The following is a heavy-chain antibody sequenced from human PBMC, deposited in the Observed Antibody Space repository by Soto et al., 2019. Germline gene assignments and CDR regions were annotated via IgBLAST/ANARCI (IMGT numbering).Heavy chain of an antibody. J-gene: IGHJ4*02. Sequence: EVQLVESGGGLVQPGGSLRLSCAASEFTVSSNYMSWVRQAPGKGLEWVSVIYSGGSTYYAASVKGRFTISRDNSKNTVSLQMNSLRAEDTAVYYCASIQWGSSSHIDYWGQGTLVTVAS. D-gene: IGHD6-13*01. CDR1: EFTVSSNY. CDR2: IYSGGST. V-gene: IGHV3-66*01. CDR3: ASIQWGSSSHIDY.